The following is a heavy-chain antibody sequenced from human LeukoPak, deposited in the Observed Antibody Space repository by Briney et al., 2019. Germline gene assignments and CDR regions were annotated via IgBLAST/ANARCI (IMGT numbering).Heavy chain of an antibody. J-gene: IGHJ3*02. D-gene: IGHD6-19*01. CDR3: ARDTGWGAYDI. CDR2: MDSDGNTK. CDR1: GFTFSSFW. V-gene: IGHV3-7*01. Sequence: PGGSLRLSCAASGFTFSSFWMTWVRQAPGRGLESVASMDSDGNTKNYVGSVKGRFTISRDNAKSSLYLQMSSLRGEDTSMYYCARDTGWGAYDIWGQGTMVTVSS.